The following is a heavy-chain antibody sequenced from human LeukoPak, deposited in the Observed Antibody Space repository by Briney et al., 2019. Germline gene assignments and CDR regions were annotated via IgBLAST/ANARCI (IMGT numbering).Heavy chain of an antibody. Sequence: GRSLRLSCAASGFTFDDYAMHWVRQAPGKGLEWVSGISWNSGSIGYADSVEGRFTISRDNAKNSLCLQMNSLRAEDTALYYCAKDMVAAAGTSFDYWGQGTLVTVSS. D-gene: IGHD6-13*01. CDR3: AKDMVAAAGTSFDY. J-gene: IGHJ4*02. V-gene: IGHV3-9*01. CDR2: ISWNSGSI. CDR1: GFTFDDYA.